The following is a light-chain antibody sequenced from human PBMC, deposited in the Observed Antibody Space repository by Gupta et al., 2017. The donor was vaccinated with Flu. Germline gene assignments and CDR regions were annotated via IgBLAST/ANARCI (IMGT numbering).Light chain of an antibody. J-gene: IGLJ7*01. CDR3: ATWDDTLSGPV. CDR2: RNN. CDR1: NSNIGSNA. V-gene: IGLV1-47*01. Sequence: SNSNIGSNAVNWYQQLPGTAPKLLMHRNNQRPSGVPDRFSGSKSGTSASLAISGLRSEDEADYFCATWDDTLSGPVFGGGTQLTVL.